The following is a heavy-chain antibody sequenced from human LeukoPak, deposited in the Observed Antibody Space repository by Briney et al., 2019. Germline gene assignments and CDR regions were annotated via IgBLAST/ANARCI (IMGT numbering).Heavy chain of an antibody. CDR3: ARHSPAGNRKSWFDH. Sequence: GESLKISCEGSGYRFSGYWIAWVRPMPGKGLEWMGVIYPGDSDTRYSPSFQGQVTISADKSISTAYLQWSSLKASDTAMYYCARHSPAGNRKSWFDHWGQGTLVTVCS. CDR2: IYPGDSDT. J-gene: IGHJ5*02. D-gene: IGHD2/OR15-2a*01. V-gene: IGHV5-51*01. CDR1: GYRFSGYW.